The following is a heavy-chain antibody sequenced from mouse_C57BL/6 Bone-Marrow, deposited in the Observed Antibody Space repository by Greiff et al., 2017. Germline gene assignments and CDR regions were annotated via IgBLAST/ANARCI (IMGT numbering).Heavy chain of an antibody. D-gene: IGHD2-3*01. CDR3: ARCDAWFAY. V-gene: IGHV3-6*01. CDR1: GYSITSGYY. Sequence: EVKLMESGPGLVKPSQSLSLTCSVTGYSITSGYYWNWIRQFPGNKLEWMGYISYDGSNNYNPSLKNRISITRDTSKNQFFLKLTSVTTEDTATYYCARCDAWFAYWGQGTLVTVSA. CDR2: ISYDGSN. J-gene: IGHJ3*01.